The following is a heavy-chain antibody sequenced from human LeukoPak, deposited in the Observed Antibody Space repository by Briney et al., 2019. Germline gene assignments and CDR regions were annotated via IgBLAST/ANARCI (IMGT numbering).Heavy chain of an antibody. CDR3: ASTTYYDFWSGYYWGAFDI. Sequence: PGGSLRLSCAASGFTFSSYEMNWVRQAPGKGLEWVSYISSSGSTIYYADSVKGRFTISRDNAKNSLYLQMNSLRAEDTAVYYCASTTYYDFWSGYYWGAFDIWGQGTMVTVSS. CDR2: ISSSGSTI. D-gene: IGHD3-3*01. V-gene: IGHV3-48*03. J-gene: IGHJ3*02. CDR1: GFTFSSYE.